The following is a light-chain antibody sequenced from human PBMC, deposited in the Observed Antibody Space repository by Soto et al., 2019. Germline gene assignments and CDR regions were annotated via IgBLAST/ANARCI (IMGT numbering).Light chain of an antibody. CDR2: GAS. CDR3: QQYKNWPL. V-gene: IGKV3-15*01. J-gene: IGKJ5*01. CDR1: HSVNSH. Sequence: EIVMTQSPATLSVSPGERVTLSCRTSHSVNSHVAWYQQKPGQAPRLLPYGASTRATGIPVRFSGSGFGTEFTLTISSLQSEDFAVYYCQQYKNWPLFGQGTRLEIK.